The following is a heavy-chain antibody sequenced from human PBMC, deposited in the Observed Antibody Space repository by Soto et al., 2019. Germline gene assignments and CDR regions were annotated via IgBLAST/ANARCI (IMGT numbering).Heavy chain of an antibody. V-gene: IGHV3-74*01. J-gene: IGHJ4*02. D-gene: IGHD3-10*01. CDR2: ITGDGSDT. CDR1: GFTFSSYW. CDR3: ARDKVPFYGPGSFAY. Sequence: EVQLVESGGGLVQPGGSLRLSCAASGFTFSSYWMQWSSQAAGKGLEWVSRITGDGSDTTYADSVKGRFTISRENAKNTLLLQRSSLRDEDTAVYYCARDKVPFYGPGSFAYWGQGTLVTVSS.